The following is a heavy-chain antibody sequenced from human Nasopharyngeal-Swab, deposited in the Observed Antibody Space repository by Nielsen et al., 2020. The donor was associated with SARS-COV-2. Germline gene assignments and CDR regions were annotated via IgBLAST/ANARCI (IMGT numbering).Heavy chain of an antibody. J-gene: IGHJ4*02. D-gene: IGHD6-13*01. Sequence: SVKVSCKASGFTFIRSAMQWVRQARGQRLEWIGWIVIGSDNTKYARKFQERVTITRDMSTSTAYMELSSLRPEDTAVYYCAAGRYSSSWYSGIDYWGQGTLVTVSS. CDR3: AAGRYSSSWYSGIDY. CDR1: GFTFIRSA. V-gene: IGHV1-58*02. CDR2: IVIGSDNT.